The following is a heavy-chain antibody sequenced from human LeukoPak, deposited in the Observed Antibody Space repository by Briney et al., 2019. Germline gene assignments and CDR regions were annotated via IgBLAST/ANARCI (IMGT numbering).Heavy chain of an antibody. CDR2: IRNDGGDT. J-gene: IGHJ4*02. CDR3: AKDLDGHGAYEH. Sequence: GGSLRLSCAASGFAFNTYGMHWVRQAPGKGLEWLTYIRNDGGDTYDADSVKGRFTISRDNSKNTLYLQMNSLGAEDTAIYYCAKDLDGHGAYEHWGQGTLVTVSS. V-gene: IGHV3-30*02. D-gene: IGHD5-12*01. CDR1: GFAFNTYG.